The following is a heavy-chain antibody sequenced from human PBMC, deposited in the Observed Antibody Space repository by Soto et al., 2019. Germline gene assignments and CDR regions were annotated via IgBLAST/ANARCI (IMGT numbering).Heavy chain of an antibody. J-gene: IGHJ6*02. Sequence: GASRKVSCXGSGYSFTSYWLSWVRQMPGKGLEWMGRIDPSDSYTNYSPSFQGHVTISADKSISTAYLQWSSLKASDTAMYYCARPYEIYDSSGYYVWGQGTTVTVSS. CDR1: GYSFTSYW. CDR3: ARPYEIYDSSGYYV. CDR2: IDPSDSYT. V-gene: IGHV5-10-1*01. D-gene: IGHD3-22*01.